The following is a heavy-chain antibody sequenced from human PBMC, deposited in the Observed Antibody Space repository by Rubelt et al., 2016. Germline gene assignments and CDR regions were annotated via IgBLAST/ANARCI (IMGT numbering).Heavy chain of an antibody. V-gene: IGHV4-59*01. D-gene: IGHD1-26*01. CDR1: GGSISSYY. J-gene: IGHJ3*02. CDR3: ARGDSGSYWGAFDI. CDR2: IYYSGST. Sequence: QVQLQESGPGLVKPSETLSLTCTVSGGSISSYYWSWIRQPPGKGLEWIGYIYYSGSTNSNPSLKIRVTISVATSKNQFSRKLGSVTAADTAVYYCARGDSGSYWGAFDIWGQGTMVTVSS.